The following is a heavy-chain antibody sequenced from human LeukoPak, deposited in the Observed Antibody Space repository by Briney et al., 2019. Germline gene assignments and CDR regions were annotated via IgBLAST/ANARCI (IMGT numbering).Heavy chain of an antibody. CDR3: ARDRAEGKTWVEFDP. CDR1: GFIVNSYA. J-gene: IGHJ5*02. Sequence: GGSLRLSCAASGFIVNSYAMSWVRQAPGKGLAWVSLIYSDGVTQYADSVKGRFNISRDNSKNTLYLQMNSLRDEDTAVYFCARDRAEGKTWVEFDPWGQGTLVTVSS. CDR2: IYSDGVT. V-gene: IGHV3-66*02.